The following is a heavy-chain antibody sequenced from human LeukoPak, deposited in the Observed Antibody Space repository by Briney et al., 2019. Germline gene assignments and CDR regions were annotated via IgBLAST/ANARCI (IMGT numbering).Heavy chain of an antibody. V-gene: IGHV3-23*01. CDR1: RFTLRRYV. CDR2: ISGSGGSK. J-gene: IGHJ4*02. D-gene: IGHD3-22*01. Sequence: PGGSLRLSRAACRFTLRRYVMRGVRQAPAKGLEWVSAISGSGGSKYYADSVKGGLTIYRDNSTNTLYMKMISLKAEDTAVYYCATVELVVVTGYNPFDYWGQGTLVTVSS. CDR3: ATVELVVVTGYNPFDY.